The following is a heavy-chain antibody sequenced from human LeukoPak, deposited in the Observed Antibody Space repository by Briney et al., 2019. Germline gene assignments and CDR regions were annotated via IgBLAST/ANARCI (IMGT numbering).Heavy chain of an antibody. D-gene: IGHD3-10*01. CDR3: ARGPSGDQGLDY. CDR1: GDSVSSNGAA. Sequence: SQTLSLTCAISGDSVSSNGAAWYWIRQSPSRGLEWLGRTFYRSKWFYEYAVSVESRITVRPDTSKNHYSLELRSVTPEDTAVYYCARGPSGDQGLDYWGQGILVTVST. V-gene: IGHV6-1*01. CDR2: TFYRSKWFY. J-gene: IGHJ4*02.